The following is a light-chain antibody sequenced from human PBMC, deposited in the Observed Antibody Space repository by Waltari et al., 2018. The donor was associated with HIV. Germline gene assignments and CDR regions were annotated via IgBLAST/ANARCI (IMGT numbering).Light chain of an antibody. Sequence: QSVLTQPPSASGTPEQRVTISCSGSTSNIGRNTVSWFQQFPGTAPKVLIFVKNPRPPVVPDRFPGSKSGTSASLAISGLQSEDEADYYCASWDDSLNGPVFGGGTKLTVV. J-gene: IGLJ2*01. CDR1: TSNIGRNT. CDR3: ASWDDSLNGPV. CDR2: VKN. V-gene: IGLV1-44*01.